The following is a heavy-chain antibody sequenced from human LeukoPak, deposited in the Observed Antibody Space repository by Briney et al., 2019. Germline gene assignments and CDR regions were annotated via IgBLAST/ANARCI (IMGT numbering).Heavy chain of an antibody. J-gene: IGHJ4*02. Sequence: ASVQVSCKASGYTFTSNYIHWVRQAPGQGLEWMGWINPNSGGTNYAQKFQGRVTMTRDTSISTAYTELSRLRSDDTALYYCARVLNYYDSSGYYCYYFDYWGQGTLVTVSS. D-gene: IGHD3-22*01. CDR3: ARVLNYYDSSGYYCYYFDY. V-gene: IGHV1-2*02. CDR1: GYTFTSNY. CDR2: INPNSGGT.